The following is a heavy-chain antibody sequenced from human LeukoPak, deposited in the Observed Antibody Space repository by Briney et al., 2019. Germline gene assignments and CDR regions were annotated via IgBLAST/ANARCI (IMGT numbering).Heavy chain of an antibody. D-gene: IGHD1-26*01. CDR3: ARDPYRATTALDAFDI. V-gene: IGHV4-30-4*08. CDR1: GGSISSGDYY. Sequence: SETLSLTCTVSGGSISSGDYYWSWIRQPPGKALEWIGYIYSSGSTYYNPSLKSRVTISVDTSKNQFSLKLSSVTAADTAVYYCARDPYRATTALDAFDIWGQGTMVTVSS. J-gene: IGHJ3*02. CDR2: IYSSGST.